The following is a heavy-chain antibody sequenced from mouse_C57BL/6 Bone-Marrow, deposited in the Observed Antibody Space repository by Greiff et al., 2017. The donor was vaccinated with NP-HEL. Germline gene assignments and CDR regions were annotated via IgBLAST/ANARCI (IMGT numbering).Heavy chain of an antibody. J-gene: IGHJ2*01. CDR2: IDPSDSYT. Sequence: QVQLQQSGAELVRPGTSVKLSCKASGYTFTSYWMHWVKQRPGQGLEWIGVIDPSDSYTNYNQKFKGKATLTVDTSSSTAYMQLSSLTSEDSAVYYCARWGITTVVADYWGQGTTLTVSS. CDR3: ARWGITTVVADY. V-gene: IGHV1-59*01. D-gene: IGHD1-1*01. CDR1: GYTFTSYW.